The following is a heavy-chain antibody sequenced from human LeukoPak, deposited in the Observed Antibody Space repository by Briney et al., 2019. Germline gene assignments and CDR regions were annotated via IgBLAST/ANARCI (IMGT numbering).Heavy chain of an antibody. Sequence: PSETLSLTCSVSGGAISDTNYYWGWIRQPPGRGPEWIGSIYYSGSVYYNASLRSRHTLSVDTPKNQFSLKLNSVTATDTAVYYCARYSSWKTYFDYWGQGSLVTVSS. V-gene: IGHV4-39*01. CDR3: ARYSSWKTYFDY. CDR1: GGAISDTNYY. CDR2: IYYSGSV. D-gene: IGHD5-12*01. J-gene: IGHJ4*02.